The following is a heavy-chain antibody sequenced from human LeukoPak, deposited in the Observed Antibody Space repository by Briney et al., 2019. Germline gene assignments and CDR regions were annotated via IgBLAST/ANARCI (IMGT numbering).Heavy chain of an antibody. D-gene: IGHD3-10*01. CDR2: ISPDGSDT. CDR3: AKDLAYYHGSGVPPAGTHYYYYGMDV. V-gene: IGHV3-74*01. CDR1: GFTLSGYW. Sequence: GGSLRLSCAASGFTLSGYWMHWVRQAPGKGLVWVSSISPDGSDTTYADSVKGRFTISRDNAKNTLYLQMNSLRAEDTAVYYCAKDLAYYHGSGVPPAGTHYYYYGMDVWGQGTTVTVS. J-gene: IGHJ6*02.